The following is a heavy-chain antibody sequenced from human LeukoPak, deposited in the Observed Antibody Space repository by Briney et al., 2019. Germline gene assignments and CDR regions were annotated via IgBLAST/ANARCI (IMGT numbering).Heavy chain of an antibody. Sequence: ASVKVSCKASGYTFTSYYMHWVRQAPGLGLEWMGIINPSGGSTSYAQKFQGRVTMTRDMSTSTVYIELSSLRSEDTAVYYCAGSGSYYDPGGYWGQGTLVTVSS. CDR1: GYTFTSYY. CDR2: INPSGGST. V-gene: IGHV1-46*01. CDR3: AGSGSYYDPGGY. D-gene: IGHD1-26*01. J-gene: IGHJ4*02.